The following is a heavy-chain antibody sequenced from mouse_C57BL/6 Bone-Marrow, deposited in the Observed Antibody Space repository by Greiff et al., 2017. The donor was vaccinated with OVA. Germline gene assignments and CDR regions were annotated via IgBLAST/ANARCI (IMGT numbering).Heavy chain of an antibody. D-gene: IGHD1-1*01. V-gene: IGHV10-1*01. J-gene: IGHJ2*01. CDR3: VRQGGYYYGLFDY. CDR1: GFSFNTYA. CDR2: IRSKSNNYAT. Sequence: EVKLMESGGGLVQPKGSLKLSCAASGFSFNTYAMNWVRQAPGKGLEWVARIRSKSNNYATYYADSVKDRFTISRDDSESMLYLQMNNLKTEDTAMYYCVRQGGYYYGLFDYWGQGTTLTVSS.